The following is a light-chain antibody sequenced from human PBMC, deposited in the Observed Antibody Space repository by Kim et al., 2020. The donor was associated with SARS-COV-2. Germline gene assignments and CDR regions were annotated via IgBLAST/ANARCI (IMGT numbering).Light chain of an antibody. Sequence: GQSITISGTGTSRDVGGYNYVSWYQQHPGKAPKLMIYDVSNRPSGVSNRFSGSKSGNTASLTISGLQAEDEADYYCSSYTSSSTQVFGTGTKVTVL. CDR1: SRDVGGYNY. CDR2: DVS. CDR3: SSYTSSSTQV. V-gene: IGLV2-14*03. J-gene: IGLJ1*01.